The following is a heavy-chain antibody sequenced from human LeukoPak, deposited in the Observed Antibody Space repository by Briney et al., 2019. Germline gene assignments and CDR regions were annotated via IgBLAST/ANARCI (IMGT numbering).Heavy chain of an antibody. V-gene: IGHV4-34*01. CDR2: INHSGST. J-gene: IGHJ6*03. Sequence: SETLSLTCTVSGGSISSYYWSWIRQPPGKGLEWIGEINHSGSTNYNPSPKSRVTISVDTSKNQFSLKLSSVTAADTAVYYCARQRRVRGAKEVYYYYYYYMDVWGKGTTVTISS. CDR3: ARQRRVRGAKEVYYYYYYYMDV. D-gene: IGHD3-10*01. CDR1: GGSISSYY.